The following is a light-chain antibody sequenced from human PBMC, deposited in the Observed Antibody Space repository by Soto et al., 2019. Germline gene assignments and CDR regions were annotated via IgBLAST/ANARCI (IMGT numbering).Light chain of an antibody. CDR3: AAWDDSLNGRYV. CDR2: SNN. V-gene: IGLV1-44*01. CDR1: SSNIGSHS. Sequence: QSVLTQPPSASGTPGQRVTISCSGSSSNIGSHSVNWYQQVPGSAPKLLIYSNNQRPSGVPDRFAGSKSGTSASLAISGLHSEYEAHFYCAAWDDSLNGRYVFGTGTKVTVL. J-gene: IGLJ1*01.